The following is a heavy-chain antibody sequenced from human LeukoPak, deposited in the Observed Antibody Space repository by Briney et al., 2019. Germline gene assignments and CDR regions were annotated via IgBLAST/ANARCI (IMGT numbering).Heavy chain of an antibody. V-gene: IGHV4-34*01. Sequence: PSETLSLTCAVYGEPFNGYYWNWIRQSPGKGLEWIGGINHSGSTNYNPSLKSRVTISVDTSKNQFSLKLNSVTAADTAVYYCASRYFCSSTSCYTFDYWGQGTLVTVSS. CDR1: GEPFNGYY. CDR2: INHSGST. D-gene: IGHD2-2*02. CDR3: ASRYFCSSTSCYTFDY. J-gene: IGHJ4*02.